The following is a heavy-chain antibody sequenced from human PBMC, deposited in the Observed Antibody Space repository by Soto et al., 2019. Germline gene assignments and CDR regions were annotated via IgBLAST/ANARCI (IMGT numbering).Heavy chain of an antibody. J-gene: IGHJ4*02. CDR3: ARDRDSNYGGDY. CDR1: GFTFSSYA. D-gene: IGHD4-4*01. V-gene: IGHV3-30-3*01. Sequence: GGSLRLSCAASGFTFSSYAMHWVRQAPGKGLEWVAVISYDGSNKYYADSVKGRFTISRDNSKNTLYLQMNSLRAEDTAVYYCARDRDSNYGGDYWGQGTLVTVSS. CDR2: ISYDGSNK.